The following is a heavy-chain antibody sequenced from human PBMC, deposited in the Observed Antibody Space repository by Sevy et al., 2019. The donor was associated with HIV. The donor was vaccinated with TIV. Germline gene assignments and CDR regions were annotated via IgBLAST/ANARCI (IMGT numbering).Heavy chain of an antibody. CDR2: IGAYNGNR. Sequence: ASVKVSCKASGYSFASEGISWVRQAPGRGLEWMGWIGAYNGNRNSAQKFQARVTMTIDTSTSTAYMELRSLKSDDTAVYYCARVPTYYYGSATYFESWGQGTLVTVSS. D-gene: IGHD3-10*01. CDR1: GYSFASEG. CDR3: ARVPTYYYGSATYFES. J-gene: IGHJ4*02. V-gene: IGHV1-18*01.